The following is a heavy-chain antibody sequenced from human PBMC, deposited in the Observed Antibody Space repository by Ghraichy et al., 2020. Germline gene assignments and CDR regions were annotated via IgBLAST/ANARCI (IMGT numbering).Heavy chain of an antibody. CDR1: GGSISSYY. D-gene: IGHD2-2*01. V-gene: IGHV4-59*01. Sequence: SETLSLTCTVSGGSISSYYWSWIRQSPGKGLEWIGCIYYSGTTIYNPSFKSRVTMSVDTSKNQSSLKLSSVTAADTAVYYCAREGYCSSISCLYYFDYWRQGTLVTVSS. CDR2: IYYSGTT. J-gene: IGHJ4*02. CDR3: AREGYCSSISCLYYFDY.